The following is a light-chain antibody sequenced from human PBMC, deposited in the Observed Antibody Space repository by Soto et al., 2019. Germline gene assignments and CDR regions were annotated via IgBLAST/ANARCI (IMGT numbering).Light chain of an antibody. J-gene: IGKJ5*01. V-gene: IGKV4-1*01. CDR1: QSVLSSSNNKNY. Sequence: DIVMTQSPDSLAVSLGERATINCKSSQSVLSSSNNKNYLAWYQHKPGQAPRLLMSGASSRASGVPVRFSGSGSGTDFTLTISRLEPEDFALYYCQQYGGSPITFGLGTRLEIK. CDR2: GAS. CDR3: QQYGGSPIT.